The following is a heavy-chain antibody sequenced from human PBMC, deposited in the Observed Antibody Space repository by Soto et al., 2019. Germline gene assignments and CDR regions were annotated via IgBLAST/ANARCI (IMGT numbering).Heavy chain of an antibody. Sequence: VASVKVCCKASGYTFTGYYMHWVRQAPGQGLEWMGWINPNSGGTNYAQKFQGWVTMTRDTSISTAYMELSRLRSDDTAVYYCARSGAGYSSSWQYYYYGMDVWGQGTTVTVSS. V-gene: IGHV1-2*04. J-gene: IGHJ6*02. D-gene: IGHD6-13*01. CDR2: INPNSGGT. CDR3: ARSGAGYSSSWQYYYYGMDV. CDR1: GYTFTGYY.